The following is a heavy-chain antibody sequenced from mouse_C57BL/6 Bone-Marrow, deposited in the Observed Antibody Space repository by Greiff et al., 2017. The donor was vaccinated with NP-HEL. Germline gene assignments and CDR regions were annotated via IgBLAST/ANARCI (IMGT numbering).Heavy chain of an antibody. J-gene: IGHJ2*01. D-gene: IGHD2-9*01. Sequence: EVQLQQSGAELVRPGASVKLSCTASGFNIKDDYMHWVKQRPEQGLEWIGWIDPENGDTEYASKFQGKATITADTSSKTAYLQLSSLTSEDTAVYYCTTVPYYGYLYWGQGTTLTVSS. V-gene: IGHV14-4*01. CDR3: TTVPYYGYLY. CDR2: IDPENGDT. CDR1: GFNIKDDY.